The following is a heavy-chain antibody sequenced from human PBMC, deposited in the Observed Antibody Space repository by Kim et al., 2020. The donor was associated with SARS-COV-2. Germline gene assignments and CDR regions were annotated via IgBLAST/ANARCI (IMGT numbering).Heavy chain of an antibody. V-gene: IGHV3-23*01. Sequence: GGSLRLSCVASGFTFSSHAMSWVRQAPGKGLEWVSTLTGSGDKTYYVDSVKGRFTISRDNSKNTLYLQMNILRAEDTAAYYCAKSRPIGGARTTFDYWGQGTLVTFS. D-gene: IGHD1-26*01. CDR2: LTGSGDKT. CDR1: GFTFSSHA. J-gene: IGHJ4*02. CDR3: AKSRPIGGARTTFDY.